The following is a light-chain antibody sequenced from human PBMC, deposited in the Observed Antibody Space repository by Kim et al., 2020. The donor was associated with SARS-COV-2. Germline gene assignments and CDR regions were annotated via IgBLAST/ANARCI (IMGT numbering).Light chain of an antibody. V-gene: IGKV3-11*01. CDR1: QRVSSY. J-gene: IGKJ5*01. CDR3: QQRSNWPPIT. CDR2: DAS. Sequence: GDRAALTCRASQRVSSYLAWYQQKPGQPPTLLIYDASTRATGIPARFSGSGCGTDFTLTISSLEPEDFAVYYCQQRSNWPPITFGQGTRLEIK.